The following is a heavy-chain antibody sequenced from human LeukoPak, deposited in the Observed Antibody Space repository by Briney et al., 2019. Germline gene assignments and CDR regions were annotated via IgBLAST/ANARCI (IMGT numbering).Heavy chain of an antibody. Sequence: GGSLRLSCAASGFTFTTYYMTWVRQAPGKGLEWVANINQDGRVQNYVDSVKGRFTFSRDHAKNSVYLQMDSLRADDTAVYYCARENWSIDYWGQGTLVTVSS. CDR2: INQDGRVQ. J-gene: IGHJ4*02. D-gene: IGHD1-1*01. CDR3: ARENWSIDY. V-gene: IGHV3-7*01. CDR1: GFTFTTYY.